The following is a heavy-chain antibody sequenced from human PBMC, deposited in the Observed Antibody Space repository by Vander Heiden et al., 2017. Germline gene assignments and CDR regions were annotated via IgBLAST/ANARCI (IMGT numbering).Heavy chain of an antibody. V-gene: IGHV3-48*02. D-gene: IGHD1-26*01. Sequence: EVQLVESGGGLVQPGGSLRLSCAASGFPFRDYSMNWVRQAPGKGLEWVSYISFSSSTIYYADSVKGRFTISRDNAKNSLYLQMNSLRDEDTAVYYCARDVDPYSGSYFYHWGQGTLVTVSS. CDR1: GFPFRDYS. CDR2: ISFSSSTI. J-gene: IGHJ4*02. CDR3: ARDVDPYSGSYFYH.